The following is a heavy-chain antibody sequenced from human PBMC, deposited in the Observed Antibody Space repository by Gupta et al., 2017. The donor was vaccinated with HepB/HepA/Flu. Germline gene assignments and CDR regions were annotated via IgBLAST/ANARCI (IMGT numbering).Heavy chain of an antibody. CDR3: EKITMVRGVIMGMDV. D-gene: IGHD3-10*01. CDR2: IYYSGST. CDR1: GGSISSSSYY. V-gene: IGHV4-39*01. Sequence: QLQLQESGPGLVKPSETLSLTCPVSGGSISSSSYYCGWIRQPPGKGLEWIGSIYYSGSTYYNPSLKSRVTISVDTSKNQFSLKLSSVTAADTAVYYCEKITMVRGVIMGMDVWGQGTTVTVSS. J-gene: IGHJ6*02.